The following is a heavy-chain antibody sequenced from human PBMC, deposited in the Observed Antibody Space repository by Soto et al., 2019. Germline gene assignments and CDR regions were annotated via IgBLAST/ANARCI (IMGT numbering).Heavy chain of an antibody. Sequence: SETLSLTXAVYGGSFSGYYWSWIRQPPGKGLEWIGEINHSGSTNYNPSLKSRVTISVDTSKNQFSLKLSSVTAADTAVYYCARGRARNDYWGQGTLVTVSS. CDR1: GGSFSGYY. J-gene: IGHJ4*02. CDR2: INHSGST. V-gene: IGHV4-34*01. CDR3: ARGRARNDY.